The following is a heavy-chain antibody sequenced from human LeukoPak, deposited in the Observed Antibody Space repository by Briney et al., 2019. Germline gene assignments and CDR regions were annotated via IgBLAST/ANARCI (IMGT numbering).Heavy chain of an antibody. Sequence: PSETLSLTCTVSGGSISSSSYYWGWIRQPPGKGLEWIGSIYYSGSTYYNPSLKSRVTISVDTSKNQFSLKLSSVTAADTAVYYCARDPGVALGAGNVNDYWGQGTLVTVSS. CDR2: IYYSGST. CDR1: GGSISSSSYY. CDR3: ARDPGVALGAGNVNDY. V-gene: IGHV4-39*02. J-gene: IGHJ4*02. D-gene: IGHD6-19*01.